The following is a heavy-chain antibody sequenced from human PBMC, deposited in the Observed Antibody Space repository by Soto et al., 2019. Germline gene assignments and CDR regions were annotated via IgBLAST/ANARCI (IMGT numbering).Heavy chain of an antibody. CDR3: ARSDSSSFAYPNWFDP. D-gene: IGHD6-6*01. V-gene: IGHV1-18*01. CDR1: GYTFTSYG. Sequence: ASVKVSCKASGYTFTSYGISWVRQAPGQGLEWMGWISAYNGNTNYAQKLQGRVTMTTDTSTSTAYMELRSLRSDDTAVYYCARSDSSSFAYPNWFDPWGQGTLATVSS. CDR2: ISAYNGNT. J-gene: IGHJ5*02.